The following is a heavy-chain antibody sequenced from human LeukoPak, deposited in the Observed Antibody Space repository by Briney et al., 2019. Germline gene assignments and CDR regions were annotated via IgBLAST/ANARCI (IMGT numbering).Heavy chain of an antibody. CDR2: IYYSGST. Sequence: SETLSLTCTVSGGSISSYYWSWIRQPPGKGLEWIGYIYYSGSTNYNPSLKSRVTISVDTSKNQFSLKLSSVTAADTAVYYCARDKGETYFNYWGQGTLVTVSS. D-gene: IGHD1-26*01. CDR3: ARDKGETYFNY. CDR1: GGSISSYY. J-gene: IGHJ4*02. V-gene: IGHV4-59*01.